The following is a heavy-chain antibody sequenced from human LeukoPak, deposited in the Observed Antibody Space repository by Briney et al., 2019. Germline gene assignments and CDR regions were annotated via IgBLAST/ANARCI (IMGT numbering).Heavy chain of an antibody. Sequence: PGGSLRLSCAASGFTFSNSAMRWVRHAPGKGLEWVSTLRGSGITTYYAESVKGRFTISRDNSKNTLYMQMNSLRAEDTAVYYCAKGIYSSGWSYFDYWGHGTLVTVSS. CDR2: LRGSGITT. CDR1: GFTFSNSA. D-gene: IGHD6-19*01. J-gene: IGHJ4*01. CDR3: AKGIYSSGWSYFDY. V-gene: IGHV3-23*01.